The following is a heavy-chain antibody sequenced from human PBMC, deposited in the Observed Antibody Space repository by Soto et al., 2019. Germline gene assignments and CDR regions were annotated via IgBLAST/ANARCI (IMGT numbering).Heavy chain of an antibody. D-gene: IGHD3-10*01. V-gene: IGHV3-9*01. CDR2: ISWNSGSI. CDR1: GFTFDDYA. Sequence: EVQLVESGGGLVQPGRSLRLSCAASGFTFDDYAMHWVRQAPGKGLEWVSGISWNSGSIGYADSVKGRFTISRDNAKNSLYLQMNSLRAEDKALYDCANDWMDRGAINGYFDYWGQGTLVTVSS. CDR3: ANDWMDRGAINGYFDY. J-gene: IGHJ4*02.